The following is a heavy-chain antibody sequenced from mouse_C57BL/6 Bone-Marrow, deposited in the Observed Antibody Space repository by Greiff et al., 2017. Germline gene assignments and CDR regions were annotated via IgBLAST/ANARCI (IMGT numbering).Heavy chain of an antibody. CDR1: GYTFTDYE. Sequence: VQLQQSGAELVRPGASVTLSCKASGYTFTDYEMHWVKQTPVHGLEWIGAIDPETGGTAYNQKFKGKAILTADKSSSTAYMELRSLTSVDSAVYYCTRRHYYGIYYFDDWGQGTTLTVSS. CDR3: TRRHYYGIYYFDD. V-gene: IGHV1-15*01. D-gene: IGHD1-1*01. J-gene: IGHJ2*01. CDR2: IDPETGGT.